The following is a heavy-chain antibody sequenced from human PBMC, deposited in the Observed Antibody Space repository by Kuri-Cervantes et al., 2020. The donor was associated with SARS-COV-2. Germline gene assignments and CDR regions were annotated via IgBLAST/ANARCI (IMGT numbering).Heavy chain of an antibody. J-gene: IGHJ6*03. Sequence: GESLKISCAASGFTFSSYSMNWVRQAPGKGLEWVSYISSSSSTIYYADSVKGRFTISRDNAKNSLYLQMNSLRAEDTAVYYCSRTYDSSGSLYYYYYMDVRGKGTTVTVSS. V-gene: IGHV3-48*01. D-gene: IGHD3-22*01. CDR3: SRTYDSSGSLYYYYYMDV. CDR1: GFTFSSYS. CDR2: ISSSSSTI.